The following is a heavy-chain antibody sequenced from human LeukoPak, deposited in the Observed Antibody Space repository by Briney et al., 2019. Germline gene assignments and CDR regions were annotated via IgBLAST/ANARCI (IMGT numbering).Heavy chain of an antibody. CDR2: INPNSGGT. Sequence: ASVKVSCKASGYTFTGYYMHWVRQAPGQGLEWMGWINPNSGGTNYAQKFQGRVTMTRDTSISTAYMELSRLRSDDTAVYYCAREGQGQQLVLGYYYYYIDVWGNGTTVTVSS. CDR3: AREGQGQQLVLGYYYYYIDV. V-gene: IGHV1-2*02. J-gene: IGHJ6*03. D-gene: IGHD6-13*01. CDR1: GYTFTGYY.